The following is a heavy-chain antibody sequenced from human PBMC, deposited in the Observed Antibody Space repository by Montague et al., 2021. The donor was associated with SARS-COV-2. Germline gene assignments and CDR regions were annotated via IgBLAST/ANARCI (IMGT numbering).Heavy chain of an antibody. CDR1: GGSFSDYY. CDR2: VNHSGRI. Sequence: SETLSLTCAVYGGSFSDYYWTWIRQPPGKGLEWLGEVNHSGRINYNPSLKSRITISVDTSKNQFSLRLSSVTAADTAVYYCARGQSVTTFWGAYYGMDVWGQGTTVTVSS. V-gene: IGHV4-34*01. CDR3: ARGQSVTTFWGAYYGMDV. D-gene: IGHD4-17*01. J-gene: IGHJ6*02.